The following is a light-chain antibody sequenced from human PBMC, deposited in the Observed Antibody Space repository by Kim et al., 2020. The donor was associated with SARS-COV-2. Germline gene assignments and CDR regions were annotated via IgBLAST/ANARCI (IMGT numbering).Light chain of an antibody. CDR1: QSVSSSY. CDR2: GAS. J-gene: IGKJ2*03. Sequence: LCPGARATVSCRAIQSVSSSYLAWYHQKPGQAPRLLIYGASSRATGIPDRFSGSGSGTDFTLTISRLEPEDFAVYYCQQYVSSPYSFGQRTKLEI. CDR3: QQYVSSPYS. V-gene: IGKV3-20*01.